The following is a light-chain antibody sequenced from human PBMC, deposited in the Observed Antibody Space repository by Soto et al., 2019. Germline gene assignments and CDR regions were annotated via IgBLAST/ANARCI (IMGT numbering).Light chain of an antibody. CDR1: SGNIVNNY. J-gene: IGLJ2*01. CDR3: QSYDSSSVV. CDR2: EDN. Sequence: NFMLTQPHSVSESPGKTVTISCTRSSGNIVNNYVQWYQQRPGSSPSTVIYEDNERPSGVPDRFSGSVDSSSSSASLTISGLKTEDEADYYCQSYDSSSVVFGGGTQLTVL. V-gene: IGLV6-57*01.